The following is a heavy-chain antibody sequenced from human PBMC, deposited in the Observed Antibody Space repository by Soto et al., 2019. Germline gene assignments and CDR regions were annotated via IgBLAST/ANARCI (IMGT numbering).Heavy chain of an antibody. Sequence: QVRLQESGPGLVKPSETLSLTCTVSDGSINSDYWSWIRQPPGKGLEWIGYIFYTGSTNYNPSLKSRLTISLDKSKNHFSLKLTSVTAADTAVYYCARGYYYCYIYVWGRVTTVTVSS. CDR1: DGSINSDY. V-gene: IGHV4-59*01. CDR2: IFYTGST. CDR3: ARGYYYCYIYV. J-gene: IGHJ6*03.